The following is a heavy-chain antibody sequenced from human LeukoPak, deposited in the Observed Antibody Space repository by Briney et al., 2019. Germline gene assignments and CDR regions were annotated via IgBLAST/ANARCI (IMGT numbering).Heavy chain of an antibody. Sequence: PGGSLRLSCTVSGFTVSSNSMSWVRQAPGKGLEWVSFIYSDNTHYSDSVKGRFTISRDNSKNTLSLQMNSLRPEDSAIYYCTRAPVISGPYGSGTYYLDVWGEGTTVTVSS. D-gene: IGHD3-10*01. V-gene: IGHV3-66*03. CDR3: TRAPVISGPYGSGTYYLDV. J-gene: IGHJ6*03. CDR2: IYSDNT. CDR1: GFTVSSNS.